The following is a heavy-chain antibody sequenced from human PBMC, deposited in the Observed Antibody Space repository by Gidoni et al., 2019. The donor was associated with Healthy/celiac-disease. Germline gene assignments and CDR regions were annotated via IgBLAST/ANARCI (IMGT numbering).Heavy chain of an antibody. V-gene: IGHV4-61*02. CDR1: GGSISSGSYY. CDR3: ARDGGWVGSTSHTYYDY. Sequence: QVQLQESGPGLVKPSQTLSLTCTVSGGSISSGSYYWSWIRQPAGKGLEWIGRIYTSGSTNYNPSLKSRVTISVDTSKNQFSLKLSSVTAADTAVYYCARDGGWVGSTSHTYYDYWGQGTLVTVSS. D-gene: IGHD2-2*01. J-gene: IGHJ4*02. CDR2: IYTSGST.